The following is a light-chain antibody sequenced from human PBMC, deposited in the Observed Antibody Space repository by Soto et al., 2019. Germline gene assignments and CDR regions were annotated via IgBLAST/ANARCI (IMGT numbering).Light chain of an antibody. CDR1: QNVNFN. V-gene: IGKV3-15*01. Sequence: EIVMTQSPATLSVSSGERATLSCRASQNVNFNLAWYQQKPGQAPRLLIYGASSRATGVPARFSGSGSGTEFTLSISSLQSEDFAVYYCQQYNNWPRTFGQGTKVEIE. J-gene: IGKJ1*01. CDR2: GAS. CDR3: QQYNNWPRT.